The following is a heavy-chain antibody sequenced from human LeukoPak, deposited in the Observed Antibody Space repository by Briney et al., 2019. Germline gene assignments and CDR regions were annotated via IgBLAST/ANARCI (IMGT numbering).Heavy chain of an antibody. J-gene: IGHJ4*02. D-gene: IGHD3-10*01. CDR1: GYSISSGYY. CDR3: ARSYYGSGSYYKD. Sequence: PSETLSLTCTVSGYSISSGYYWGWIRQPPGKGLEWIGSIYHSGSTYYNPSLKSRVTISVDTSKNQFSLKLSSVTAADTAVYYCARSYYGSGSYYKDWGQGTLVTVSS. V-gene: IGHV4-38-2*02. CDR2: IYHSGST.